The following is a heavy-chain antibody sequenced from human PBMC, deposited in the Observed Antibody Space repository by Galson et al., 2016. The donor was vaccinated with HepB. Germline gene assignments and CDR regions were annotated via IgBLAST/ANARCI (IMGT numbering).Heavy chain of an antibody. CDR2: IGRAGDGI. J-gene: IGHJ4*02. CDR1: GFTFSNYV. CDR3: AKDREDSGDYAFDS. V-gene: IGHV3-23*01. Sequence: SLRLSCAATGFTFSNYVMSWVRQAPGKGLEWVAGIGRAGDGITYAGSVKGRFTISRDNFKNTLFLRMNSLGVEDTAVYYCAKDREDSGDYAFDSWGQGTLVTVSS. D-gene: IGHD4-17*01.